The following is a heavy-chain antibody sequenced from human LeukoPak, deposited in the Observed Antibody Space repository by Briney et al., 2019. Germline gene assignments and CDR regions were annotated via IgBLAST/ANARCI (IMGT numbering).Heavy chain of an antibody. CDR1: GGSISSSSYY. CDR3: ARGDCSGSICYSPMDV. D-gene: IGHD2-21*01. V-gene: IGHV4-39*01. J-gene: IGHJ6*03. CDR2: IYYSGST. Sequence: SETLSLTCTVSGGSISSSSYYWGWIRQPPGKGLEWIGSIYYSGSTYYNPSLKSRVTISVDTSKNQFSLKLSSVTAADTAVYYCARGDCSGSICYSPMDVWGTGTTVTVSS.